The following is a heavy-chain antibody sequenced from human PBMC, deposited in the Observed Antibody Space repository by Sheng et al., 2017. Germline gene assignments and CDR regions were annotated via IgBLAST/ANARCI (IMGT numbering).Heavy chain of an antibody. D-gene: IGHD3-10*01. CDR1: GFTFSSYS. J-gene: IGHJ6*02. Sequence: EVQVLESGGGLVQSGGSLRLSCAVSGFTFSSYSMSWVRQGPGKGLEWVSSISTSSTTTYYADSVKGRFTISRDNSKNTLYLQMNSLRTEDTAVYYCAKVVVRGVINPYNYFGMDVWGQGTTVTVSS. V-gene: IGHV3-23*01. CDR3: AKVVVRGVINPYNYFGMDV. CDR2: ISTSSTTT.